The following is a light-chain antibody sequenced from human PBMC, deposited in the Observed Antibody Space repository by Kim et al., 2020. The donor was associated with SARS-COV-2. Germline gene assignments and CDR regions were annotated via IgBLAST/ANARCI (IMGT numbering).Light chain of an antibody. CDR1: QSVSSY. J-gene: IGKJ2*03. CDR2: GAS. Sequence: EIVLTQSPGTLSLSPGERATRSCRASQSVSSYLAWYQQKPGQAPRLHIYGASSRATGIPDRFSGSGSATDFTLTISRLEPEDFAVYYCQQYGSSPLYSFGQGTKLEIK. CDR3: QQYGSSPLYS. V-gene: IGKV3-20*01.